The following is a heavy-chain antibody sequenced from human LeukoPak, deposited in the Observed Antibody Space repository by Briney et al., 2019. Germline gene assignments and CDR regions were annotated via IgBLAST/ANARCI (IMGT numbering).Heavy chain of an antibody. D-gene: IGHD2-15*01. CDR1: GFTFSNYG. V-gene: IGHV3-30*18. J-gene: IGHJ5*02. CDR3: AKDPYRVVFATGNYLDP. CDR2: ISSDEANI. Sequence: PGGSLRLSCATSGFTFSNYGMHWVRQAPGKGLEWVAVISSDEANIRYGDSVRGRFTVSRDNAKNIVYLRMNSLGADDTAVYYCAKDPYRVVFATGNYLDPWGQGTLVTVSS.